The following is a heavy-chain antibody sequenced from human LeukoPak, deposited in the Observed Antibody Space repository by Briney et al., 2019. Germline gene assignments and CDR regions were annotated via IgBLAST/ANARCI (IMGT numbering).Heavy chain of an antibody. CDR3: TRSDCSSGRCPGFDN. D-gene: IGHD6-19*01. Sequence: QTLSLTCGISGDSVSSNSAAWNWIRQSPSRGLEWLGRTYYRSKWFINYAPSVKSRIIINPDTPKNQVSLQLNSVTPEDTAVYYCTRSDCSSGRCPGFDNWGQGTLVTVSS. CDR2: TYYRSKWFI. CDR1: GDSVSSNSAA. J-gene: IGHJ4*02. V-gene: IGHV6-1*01.